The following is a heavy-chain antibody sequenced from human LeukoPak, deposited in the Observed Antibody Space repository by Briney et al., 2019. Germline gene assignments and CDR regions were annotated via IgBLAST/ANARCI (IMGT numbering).Heavy chain of an antibody. CDR1: GDSISSGPYS. CDR3: AREWEGVVVVAITRFFDY. V-gene: IGHV4-39*07. D-gene: IGHD2-21*01. Sequence: SETLSLTCSVSGDSISSGPYSWGWIRQPPGKALEWIGSIYYNPSLKSRVTISIGTSENQFSLNLSSVTAADTAMYYCAREWEGVVVVAITRFFDYWGQGTLVSVSS. J-gene: IGHJ4*02. CDR2: IY.